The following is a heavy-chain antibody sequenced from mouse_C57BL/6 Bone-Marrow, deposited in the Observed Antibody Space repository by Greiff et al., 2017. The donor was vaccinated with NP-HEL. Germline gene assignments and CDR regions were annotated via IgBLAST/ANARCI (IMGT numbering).Heavy chain of an antibody. CDR2: ISAGGSYT. CDR1: GFTFSSYA. D-gene: IGHD3-3*01. V-gene: IGHV5-4*01. Sequence: LMESGGGLVKPGGSLKLSCAASGFTFSSYAMSWVRQTPEKRLGWVATISAGGSYTYYPDNVKGRFTISRDNAKNNLYLQMSHLKSEDTAMYYCAREGPSAYWGQGTLVTVSA. J-gene: IGHJ3*01. CDR3: AREGPSAY.